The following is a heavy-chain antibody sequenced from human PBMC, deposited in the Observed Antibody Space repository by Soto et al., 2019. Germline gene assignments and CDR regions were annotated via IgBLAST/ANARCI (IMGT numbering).Heavy chain of an antibody. V-gene: IGHV3-7*01. CDR3: ARESRLYGSVDDAFDI. J-gene: IGHJ3*02. D-gene: IGHD3-10*01. Sequence: GGSLRLSCAASGFTFSNYYMSWVRQAAGKGLEWVANIKQDGLYKFYVDSVKGRFTISRDNAKNSLYLQMSSLRAEDTAVYYCARESRLYGSVDDAFDIWGQGTMVTVSS. CDR2: IKQDGLYK. CDR1: GFTFSNYY.